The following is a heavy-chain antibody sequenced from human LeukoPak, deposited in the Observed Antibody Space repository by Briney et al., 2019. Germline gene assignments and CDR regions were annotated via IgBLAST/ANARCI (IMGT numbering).Heavy chain of an antibody. Sequence: SQTLSLTCAVSGGSISSGGYSWSWIRQPPRKGLEWIGYIYHSGSTYYNPSLKSRVTISVDRSKNQFSLKLSSVTAADTAVYYCARVYYYGSGSQFDYWGQGTLVTVSS. D-gene: IGHD3-10*01. CDR3: ARVYYYGSGSQFDY. CDR2: IYHSGST. V-gene: IGHV4-30-2*01. CDR1: GGSISSGGYS. J-gene: IGHJ4*02.